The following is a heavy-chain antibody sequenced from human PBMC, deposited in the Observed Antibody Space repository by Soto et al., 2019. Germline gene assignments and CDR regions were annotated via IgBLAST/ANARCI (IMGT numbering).Heavy chain of an antibody. Sequence: EVQLVESGGGLAPPGGSVRLSCAASGFIFKMYWMHWVRQSPGKGLVWISRIYNDGTYSDYADSVRGRFTISRDNVNDTRYLQMNNLRAEDSGLYYCTRGPRPISTGTGAYWGQGTQVTVSS. CDR3: TRGPRPISTGTGAY. D-gene: IGHD3-10*01. J-gene: IGHJ4*02. CDR1: GFIFKMYW. CDR2: IYNDGTYS. V-gene: IGHV3-74*01.